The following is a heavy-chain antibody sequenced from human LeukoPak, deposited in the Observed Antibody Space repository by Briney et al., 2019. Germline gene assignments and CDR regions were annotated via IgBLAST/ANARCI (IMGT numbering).Heavy chain of an antibody. CDR3: ARSMTTVTTGEWGY. D-gene: IGHD4-11*01. V-gene: IGHV4-34*01. J-gene: IGHJ4*02. Sequence: SETLSLTCAVYGGSLSGSYWSWIRQPPGKGLEWIGEINHSGSANYNPSLKSRVTLSIDKSKNQFSLKLSSVTAADTAVYYCARSMTTVTTGEWGYWGQGTLVTVSS. CDR1: GGSLSGSY. CDR2: INHSGSA.